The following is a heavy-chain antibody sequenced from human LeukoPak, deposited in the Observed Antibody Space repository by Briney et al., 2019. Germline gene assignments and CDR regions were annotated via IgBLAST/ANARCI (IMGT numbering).Heavy chain of an antibody. V-gene: IGHV3-11*01. D-gene: IGHD5-12*01. J-gene: IGHJ4*02. Sequence: GGSLRLSCAASGFTFSDYYMTWIRQAPGKGLEWVSYTISRDNAKNSLYLQMNSLRAEDTAVYYCARVRSGGYADYWGQGTLVTVSS. CDR1: GFTFSDYY. CDR3: ARVRSGGYADY.